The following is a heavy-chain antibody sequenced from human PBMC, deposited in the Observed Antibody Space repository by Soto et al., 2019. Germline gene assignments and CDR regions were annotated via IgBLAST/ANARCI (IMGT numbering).Heavy chain of an antibody. CDR1: GYTFTSYG. D-gene: IGHD3-3*01. V-gene: IGHV1-18*01. J-gene: IGHJ6*02. CDR3: ARDEEITIFGVVTDYGMDV. Sequence: QVQLVQSGAEVKKPGASVKVSCKASGYTFTSYGISWVRQAPGQGLEWMGWISAYNGNTNYAQKLQGRVTMTTDTSTSTADMELRSLRSDDTAVYYCARDEEITIFGVVTDYGMDVWGQGTTVTVSS. CDR2: ISAYNGNT.